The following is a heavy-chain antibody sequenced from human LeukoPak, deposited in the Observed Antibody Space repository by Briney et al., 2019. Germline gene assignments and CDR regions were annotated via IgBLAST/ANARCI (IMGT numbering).Heavy chain of an antibody. CDR2: ISAYNGNT. CDR3: ASDIISSEAVAVVGPLRD. CDR1: GYTFTSYG. J-gene: IGHJ4*02. V-gene: IGHV1-18*01. Sequence: GASVKVSCKASGYTFTSYGISWVPQAPGQGLEWMGWISAYNGNTNYAQKLQGRVTMTTDTSTSTAYMELRSLRSDDTALYYCASDIISSEAVAVVGPLRDWRQATLVTVSS. D-gene: IGHD6-19*01.